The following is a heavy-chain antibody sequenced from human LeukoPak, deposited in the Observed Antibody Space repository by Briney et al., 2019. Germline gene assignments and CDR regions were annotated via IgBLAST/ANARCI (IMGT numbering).Heavy chain of an antibody. Sequence: GGSLRLSCAASGFTVSSNYMSWVRQAPGKGLEWVSGIYSGGSTYYADSVKGRFTISRDNSKNTLYLQMNSLRAEDTAVYYCAKEKAIFGVTHPFDYWGQGTLVTVSS. J-gene: IGHJ4*02. CDR3: AKEKAIFGVTHPFDY. V-gene: IGHV3-66*02. D-gene: IGHD3-3*01. CDR2: IYSGGST. CDR1: GFTVSSNY.